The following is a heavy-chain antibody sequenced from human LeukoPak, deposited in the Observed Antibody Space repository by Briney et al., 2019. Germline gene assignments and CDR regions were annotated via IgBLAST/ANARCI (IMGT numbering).Heavy chain of an antibody. CDR3: ARDKAEWFPFRPYYYYYYMDV. CDR2: ISYDGSNK. J-gene: IGHJ6*03. CDR1: GFTFSSYA. Sequence: PGGSLRLSCAASGFTFSSYAMHWVRQAPGKGLEWVAVISYDGSNKYYADSVKGRFTISRDNSKNTLYLQMYSLRAEDTAVYYCARDKAEWFPFRPYYYYYYMDVWGKGTTVTVSS. D-gene: IGHD3-3*01. V-gene: IGHV3-30*01.